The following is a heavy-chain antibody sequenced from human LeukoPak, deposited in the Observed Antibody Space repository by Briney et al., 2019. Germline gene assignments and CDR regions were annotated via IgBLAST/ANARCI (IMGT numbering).Heavy chain of an antibody. CDR3: ARDRGFWFDP. Sequence: GGSLRLSCAASGFTFSSYSMNWVRQAPGKGLEWVSYISSSSSTIYYQDSVKGRFTISRDNAKNSLYLQMNSLRAEDTAVYYCARDRGFWFDPWGQGTLVTVSS. J-gene: IGHJ5*02. V-gene: IGHV3-48*01. CDR2: ISSSSSTI. CDR1: GFTFSSYS.